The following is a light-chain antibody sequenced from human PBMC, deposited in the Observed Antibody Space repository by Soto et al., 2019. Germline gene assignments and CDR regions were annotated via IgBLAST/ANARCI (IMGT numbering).Light chain of an antibody. CDR1: QSVGSS. CDR3: QQRRSWPPTIT. Sequence: EIVLTQSPATLYLSPGDRATLSCRTSQSVGSSLAWYQQKPGQAPRLLIYDASYRATDIPPRFSGSGSGTDFTLTISSLEPEDFAVYYCQQRRSWPPTITFGQGTRLDIK. V-gene: IGKV3-11*01. J-gene: IGKJ5*01. CDR2: DAS.